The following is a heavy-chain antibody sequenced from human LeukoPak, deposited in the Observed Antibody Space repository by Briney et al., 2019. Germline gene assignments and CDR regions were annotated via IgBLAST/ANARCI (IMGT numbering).Heavy chain of an antibody. CDR1: GYSISSCYY. CDR3: ASGGLYYTDV. V-gene: IGHV4-38-2*02. CDR2: IYHSGST. D-gene: IGHD3-10*01. J-gene: IGHJ6*03. Sequence: SESLCLTCTVSGYSISSCYYWGWIRQPPGKGLEWIGSIYHSGSTYYNQSVKSRVTISVDTSKNKFSLKLSCLTAADTAVYYCASGGLYYTDVWGTGTTVTVSS.